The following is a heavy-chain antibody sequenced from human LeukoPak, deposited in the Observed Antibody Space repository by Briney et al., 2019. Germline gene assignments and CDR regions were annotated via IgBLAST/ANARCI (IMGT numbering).Heavy chain of an antibody. D-gene: IGHD2/OR15-2a*01. CDR3: TRADLWTTMGFDY. J-gene: IGHJ4*02. CDR2: IYYSGST. V-gene: IGHV4-39*01. Sequence: SETLSLTCTVSGGSISSGSYYWGWIRQPPGKGLEWIGSIYYSGSTYYNPSLKSRVTISVDTSNNQFSLKLRSVTAADTAVYYCTRADLWTTMGFDYWGQGTLVTVSS. CDR1: GGSISSGSYY.